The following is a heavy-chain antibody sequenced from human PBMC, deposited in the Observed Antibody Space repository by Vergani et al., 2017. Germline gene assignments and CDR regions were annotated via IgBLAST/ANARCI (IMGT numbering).Heavy chain of an antibody. CDR3: AKTGPNGDSGAVTDAFDI. D-gene: IGHD2-15*01. Sequence: EVQLLESGGGSAQPGESLRLSCVASGFTFTAHGLNWVRQAPGKGLEWVSGISGQNCRTHYADSVKGRFTISRDDSKNTVYLQMNSLRAEDTAVYYCAKTGPNGDSGAVTDAFDIWGQGTMVTVSS. V-gene: IGHV3-23*01. J-gene: IGHJ3*02. CDR1: GFTFTAHG. CDR2: ISGQNCRT.